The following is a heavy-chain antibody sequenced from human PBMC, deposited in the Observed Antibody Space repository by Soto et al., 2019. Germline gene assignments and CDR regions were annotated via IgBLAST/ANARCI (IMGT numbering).Heavy chain of an antibody. CDR1: GFSVSSNY. V-gene: IGHV3-66*01. D-gene: IGHD2-15*01. J-gene: IGHJ4*02. CDR3: ARGWWTNFDY. Sequence: EVQLVESGGGLVQPGGSLRLSCAASGFSVSSNYMNWVRQAPGKGLEWVSVIYSGVSTYYADSVKGRFTISRDNSKNNLYLQMNTLRAEDTAVYYCARGWWTNFDYWGQGTLVTVSS. CDR2: IYSGVST.